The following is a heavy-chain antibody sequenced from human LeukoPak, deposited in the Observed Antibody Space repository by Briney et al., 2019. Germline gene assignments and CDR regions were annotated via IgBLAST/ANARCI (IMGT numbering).Heavy chain of an antibody. CDR2: INPSGGST. V-gene: IGHV1-46*01. J-gene: IGHJ4*02. D-gene: IGHD1-1*01. CDR1: GYTFTSYY. Sequence: ASVKVSCKASGYTFTSYYMHWVRQAPGQGLEWMGIINPSGGSTSYAQKFQGRVTMTEDTSTDTAYMELSSLRSEDTAVYYCATGTYNWNDLFDYWGQGTLVTVSS. CDR3: ATGTYNWNDLFDY.